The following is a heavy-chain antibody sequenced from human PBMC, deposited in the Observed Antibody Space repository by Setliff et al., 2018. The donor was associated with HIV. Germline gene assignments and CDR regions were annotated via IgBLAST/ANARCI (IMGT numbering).Heavy chain of an antibody. CDR3: ARLEVRSFYGYRNSPDY. D-gene: IGHD5-18*01. CDR1: GGSISSYY. J-gene: IGHJ4*02. Sequence: SETLSLTCTVSGGSISSYYWSWIRQPAGKGLEWIGRIYTSGSTNDNPSLKSRVTMSVDTSKNQFSLKLSSVTAADTAVYYWARLEVRSFYGYRNSPDYWGQGTLVTVSS. V-gene: IGHV4-4*07. CDR2: IYTSGST.